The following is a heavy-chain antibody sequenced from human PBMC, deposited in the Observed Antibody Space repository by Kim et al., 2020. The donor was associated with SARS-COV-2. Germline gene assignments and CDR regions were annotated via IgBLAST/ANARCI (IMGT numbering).Heavy chain of an antibody. CDR1: GFTFSSYG. D-gene: IGHD3-3*01. CDR3: AKDQKYYDFWSGYFSGLDAAENYYYYGMDV. V-gene: IGHV3-30*18. J-gene: IGHJ6*02. Sequence: GGSLRLSCAASGFTFSSYGMHWVRQAPGKGLEWVAVISYDGSNKYYADSVKGRFTISRDNSKNTLYLQMNSLRAEDTAVYYCAKDQKYYDFWSGYFSGLDAAENYYYYGMDVWGQGTTVTVSS. CDR2: ISYDGSNK.